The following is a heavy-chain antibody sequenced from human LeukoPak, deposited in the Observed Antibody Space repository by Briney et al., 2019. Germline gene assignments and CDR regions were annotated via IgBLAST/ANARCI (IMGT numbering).Heavy chain of an antibody. D-gene: IGHD5-12*01. Sequence: GGSLRLSCEASGLTFSNSWMHWVRQIPGKGLVWVSRMYGDMRDISYADSVKGRFTTSRDNAKNTVYLQMNSLRGEDTAVYYCARDLGLRGSTWGQGTLVTVSS. CDR3: ARDLGLRGST. CDR1: GLTFSNSW. J-gene: IGHJ5*02. CDR2: MYGDMRDI. V-gene: IGHV3-74*01.